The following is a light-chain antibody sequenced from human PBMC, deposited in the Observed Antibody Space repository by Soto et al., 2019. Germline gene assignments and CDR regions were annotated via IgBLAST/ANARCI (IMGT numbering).Light chain of an antibody. V-gene: IGKV1-5*03. Sequence: DIQMTQSPSTLSASVGDRVTITCRASQSISSWLAWYQQQPGKAPKLLIYKASSLESGVPSRFSGSGSGTEFTLTISSLQPDDFETYYCQQYNSYLYTFGQGTKLEIK. CDR1: QSISSW. CDR2: KAS. CDR3: QQYNSYLYT. J-gene: IGKJ2*01.